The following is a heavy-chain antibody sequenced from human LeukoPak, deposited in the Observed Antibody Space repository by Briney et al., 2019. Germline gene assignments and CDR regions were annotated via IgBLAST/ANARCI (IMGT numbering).Heavy chain of an antibody. CDR1: GFTVSSSY. V-gene: IGHV3-53*01. J-gene: IGHJ4*02. Sequence: GGSLRLSCAASGFTVSSSYMSWVRQAPGKGLEWFSVIRSDGTTAYADSVKGRFTISRDTSRNTLYLQINSLRDEDTAVYYCARECLFRDGYNHGFDYWGQGALVTVSS. D-gene: IGHD5-24*01. CDR3: ARECLFRDGYNHGFDY. CDR2: IRSDGTT.